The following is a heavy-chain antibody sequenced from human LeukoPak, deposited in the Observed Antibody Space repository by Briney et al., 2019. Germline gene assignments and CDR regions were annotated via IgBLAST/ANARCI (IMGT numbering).Heavy chain of an antibody. CDR3: ARLLYSGYDYLPSPGFDY. D-gene: IGHD5-12*01. CDR1: GYSFTSYW. V-gene: IGHV5-51*01. Sequence: GESLKISCKGSGYSFTSYWIGWVRQMPGKGLEWMGIIYPGDPDTRYSPSFQGQVTISADKSISTAYLQWSSLKASDTAMYYCARLLYSGYDYLPSPGFDYWGQGTLVTVSS. J-gene: IGHJ4*02. CDR2: IYPGDPDT.